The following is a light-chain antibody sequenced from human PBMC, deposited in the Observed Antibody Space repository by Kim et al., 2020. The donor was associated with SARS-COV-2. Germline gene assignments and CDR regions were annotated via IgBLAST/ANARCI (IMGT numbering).Light chain of an antibody. J-gene: IGKJ4*01. CDR1: QDISNY. Sequence: ASVGDRVTITCQASQDISNYLNWYQQKPGEAPKLLVYDASYLEAGVPSRFSGSGSGTDFTFTISSLQPEDLATYYCQQYNDLPVTFGGGTKVDIK. CDR3: QQYNDLPVT. V-gene: IGKV1-33*01. CDR2: DAS.